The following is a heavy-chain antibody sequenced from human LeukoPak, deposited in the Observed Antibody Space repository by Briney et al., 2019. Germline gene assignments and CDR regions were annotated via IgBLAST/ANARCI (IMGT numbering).Heavy chain of an antibody. Sequence: GGSLRLSCAASGFTFSSYAMSWVRQAPGKGLEWVSAISGSGGSTYYADSVKGRFTISRDNAKNSLYLQMNSLRAEDTAVYYCASIGSSYYYDSSGYTPIDYWGQGTLVTVSS. CDR3: ASIGSSYYYDSSGYTPIDY. D-gene: IGHD3-22*01. CDR2: ISGSGGST. V-gene: IGHV3-23*01. CDR1: GFTFSSYA. J-gene: IGHJ4*02.